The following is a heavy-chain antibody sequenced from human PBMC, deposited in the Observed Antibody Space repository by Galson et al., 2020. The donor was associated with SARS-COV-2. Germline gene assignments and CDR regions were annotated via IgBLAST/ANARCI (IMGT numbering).Heavy chain of an antibody. D-gene: IGHD1-26*01. CDR3: TRWELLGVINF. Sequence: ASVKVSCKTSGYDFVTYGISWVRQAPGQGLERMGWISTTNENTEYAQKFRGRVSMTTDTSTGTAYLELRNLRSDDTAVYYCTRWELLGVINFWGQGTLVTVSS. J-gene: IGHJ4*02. CDR1: GYDFVTYG. CDR2: ISTTNENT. V-gene: IGHV1-18*01.